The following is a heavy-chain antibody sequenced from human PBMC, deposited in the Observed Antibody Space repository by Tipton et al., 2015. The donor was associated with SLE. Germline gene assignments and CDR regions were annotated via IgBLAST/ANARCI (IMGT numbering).Heavy chain of an antibody. D-gene: IGHD6-13*01. J-gene: IGHJ6*02. CDR3: ARMNSSSWYYYYGMDV. V-gene: IGHV4-4*07. CDR1: GGSISSHY. CDR2: IYTSGST. Sequence: TLSLTCTVSGGSISSHYWSWIRQPAGKGLEWIGHIYTSGSTNYNPSLKSRVTISVDTSKNQFSLKLSSVTAADTAVYYCARMNSSSWYYYYGMDVWGQGTTVTVSS.